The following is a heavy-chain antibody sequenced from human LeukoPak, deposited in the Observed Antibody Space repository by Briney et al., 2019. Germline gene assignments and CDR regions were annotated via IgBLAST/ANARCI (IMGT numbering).Heavy chain of an antibody. V-gene: IGHV4-34*01. J-gene: IGHJ4*02. CDR2: INHSGST. D-gene: IGHD2-15*01. Sequence: PSETLSLICAVYGGSFSGYYWSWIRQPPGKGLEWIGEINHSGSTNYNPSLKSRVTISVDTSKNQFSLKLSSVTAADTAVYYCARGGRAYYCSGGSCYSYYFDYWGQGTLVTVSS. CDR3: ARGGRAYYCSGGSCYSYYFDY. CDR1: GGSFSGYY.